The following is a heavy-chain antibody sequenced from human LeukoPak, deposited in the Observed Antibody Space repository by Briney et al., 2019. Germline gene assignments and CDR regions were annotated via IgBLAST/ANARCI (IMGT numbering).Heavy chain of an antibody. J-gene: IGHJ4*02. D-gene: IGHD6-13*01. CDR2: IRATAGTA. Sequence: GGSLRLSCAASGFTFSSYAMTWVRQAPGKGLEWVSTIRATAGTAYYEDSVKGRFTISRDNSKNTQWLQMNSLRVEDTAVYYCTKGGYTTYFDYWGQGTLVTVSS. CDR3: TKGGYTTYFDY. V-gene: IGHV3-23*01. CDR1: GFTFSSYA.